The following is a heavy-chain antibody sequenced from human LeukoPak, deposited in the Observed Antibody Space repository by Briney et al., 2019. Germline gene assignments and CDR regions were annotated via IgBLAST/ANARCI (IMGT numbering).Heavy chain of an antibody. J-gene: IGHJ4*02. CDR2: INHSGST. V-gene: IGHV4-34*01. CDR1: GGSFSGYY. D-gene: IGHD4-17*01. CDR3: ATGDYGSYFI. Sequence: SETLSLTCAVYGGSFSGYYWSWIRQPPGKGLEWIGEINHSGSTNYNPSLKSRVTLSVDTSKNQFSLKLSSVTAADTAVYYCATGDYGSYFIWGQGTLVTVSS.